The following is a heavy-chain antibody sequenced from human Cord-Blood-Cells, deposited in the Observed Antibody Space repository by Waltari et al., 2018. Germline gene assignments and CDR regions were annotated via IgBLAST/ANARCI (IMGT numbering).Heavy chain of an antibody. J-gene: IGHJ4*02. CDR1: GSTFTSYE. CDR3: ARGAYSGYDSNY. Sequence: QVQSVQSGDGVKNPGASGKVSCKASGSTFTSYEINWVRQATGQGLEWMGWMNPNSGNTGYAQKFQGRVTMTRNTSISTAYMELSSLRSEDTAVYYCARGAYSGYDSNYWGQGTLVTVAS. D-gene: IGHD5-12*01. CDR2: MNPNSGNT. V-gene: IGHV1-8*02.